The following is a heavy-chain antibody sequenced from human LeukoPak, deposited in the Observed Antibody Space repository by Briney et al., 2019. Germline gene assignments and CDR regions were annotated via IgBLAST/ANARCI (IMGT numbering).Heavy chain of an antibody. J-gene: IGHJ4*02. V-gene: IGHV3-30*04. D-gene: IGHD3-22*01. Sequence: PGGSLRLSCAASGFTFSSYAMHWVRQAPGKGLEWVAVISYDGSNKYYADSVKGRFTISRDNSKNALYLQMNSLRAEDTAVYYCARAYDSSGYYVGGYFDYWGQGTLVTVSS. CDR3: ARAYDSSGYYVGGYFDY. CDR1: GFTFSSYA. CDR2: ISYDGSNK.